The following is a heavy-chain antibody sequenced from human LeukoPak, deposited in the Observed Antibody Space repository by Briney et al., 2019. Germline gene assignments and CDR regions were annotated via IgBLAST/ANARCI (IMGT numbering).Heavy chain of an antibody. J-gene: IGHJ3*02. CDR1: GDSISSGNYY. Sequence: SETLSLTCTVSGDSISSGNYYWSWIRQPAGKGLEWIGRIYTSGSTNYNPSLKSRVTISVDTSKNQFSLKLTSVTAADTAVYYCARGPYKYDGSGAFDIWGQGTMVTVSS. CDR2: IYTSGST. D-gene: IGHD3-22*01. V-gene: IGHV4-61*02. CDR3: ARGPYKYDGSGAFDI.